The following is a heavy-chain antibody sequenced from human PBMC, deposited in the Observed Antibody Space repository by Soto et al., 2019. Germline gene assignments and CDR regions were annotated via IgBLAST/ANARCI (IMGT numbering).Heavy chain of an antibody. Sequence: ASVKVSCKASGYTFTSYDINWVRQATGQGLEWMGWMNPNSGNTGYAQKFQGRVTMTRNTSISTAYMELSSLRSEDTAVYYCARVAGERQQYSSSWYWVYYYMDVWGKGTTVTVSS. V-gene: IGHV1-8*01. CDR1: GYTFTSYD. CDR2: MNPNSGNT. D-gene: IGHD6-13*01. CDR3: ARVAGERQQYSSSWYWVYYYMDV. J-gene: IGHJ6*03.